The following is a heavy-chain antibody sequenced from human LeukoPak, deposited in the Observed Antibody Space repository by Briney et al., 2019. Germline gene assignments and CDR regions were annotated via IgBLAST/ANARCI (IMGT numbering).Heavy chain of an antibody. J-gene: IGHJ4*02. CDR1: GYTFTAYY. CDR3: ARGVAARPGGH. V-gene: IGHV1-2*02. D-gene: IGHD6-6*01. CDR2: INPNSGGT. Sequence: ASVTVSCTASGYTFTAYYMHWVRQAPGQGLEWMGWINPNSGGTNYAQKFQGRVTMTRDTSITTAYMELSRLTSDDTAVYYCARGVAARPGGHWGQGTLVTVSS.